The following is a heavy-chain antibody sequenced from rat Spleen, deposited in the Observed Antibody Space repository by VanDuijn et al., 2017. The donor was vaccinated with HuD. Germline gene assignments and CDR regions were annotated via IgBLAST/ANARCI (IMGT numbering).Heavy chain of an antibody. CDR3: AREYITDYYYGHYFDY. Sequence: EVQLVESDGGLVQPGRSMKLSCAALGFTFSNYYMAWVRQAPTKGLEWVASISTGGGNTYYRDSVLGRFTISRDNSKSTLYLQMDSLRSEDTATYYCAREYITDYYYGHYFDYWGQGVMVTVSS. CDR1: GFTFSNYY. D-gene: IGHD1-6*01. CDR2: ISTGGGNT. V-gene: IGHV5-25*01. J-gene: IGHJ2*01.